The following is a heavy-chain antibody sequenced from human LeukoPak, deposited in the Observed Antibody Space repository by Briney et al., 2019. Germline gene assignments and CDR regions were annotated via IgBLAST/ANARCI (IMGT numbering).Heavy chain of an antibody. Sequence: ASVKVSCKASGYTFTGHYMHWVRQAPGQGLEWMGWINPNSGGTIYAQKLQGRVTMTRDTSVSTAYMELSSLRSDDTAVYYCAREPRGGQIDYWGQGTLVTVSS. D-gene: IGHD3-10*01. V-gene: IGHV1-2*02. CDR2: INPNSGGT. CDR3: AREPRGGQIDY. J-gene: IGHJ4*02. CDR1: GYTFTGHY.